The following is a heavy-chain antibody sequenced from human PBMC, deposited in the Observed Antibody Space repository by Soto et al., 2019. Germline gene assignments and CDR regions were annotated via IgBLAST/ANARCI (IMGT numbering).Heavy chain of an antibody. CDR3: ARSDYYDSSGWHAFDI. V-gene: IGHV2-70*01. D-gene: IGHD3-22*01. J-gene: IGHJ3*02. Sequence: GPTLVNPTQTLTLTCTFSGFSLSTSGMCVSWIRQPPGKALEWLALIDWDDDKYYSTSLKTRLTISKDTSKNQVVLTMTNMDPVDTATYYCARSDYYDSSGWHAFDIWGQGTMVTVSS. CDR1: GFSLSTSGMC. CDR2: IDWDDDK.